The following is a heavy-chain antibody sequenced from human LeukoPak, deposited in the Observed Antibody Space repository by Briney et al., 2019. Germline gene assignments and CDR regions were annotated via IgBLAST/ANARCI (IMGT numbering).Heavy chain of an antibody. J-gene: IGHJ4*02. CDR2: ISGSGGNT. Sequence: PGGSLRLSCAASGFTFSNHAMSWVRQAPGKGLEWVSTISGSGGNTYYADSVKGRFTISRDNSKNTQYLQTSSLRADDTALYYCAKVLSGWYGTDYWGQGTLVTVSS. CDR3: AKVLSGWYGTDY. V-gene: IGHV3-23*01. CDR1: GFTFSNHA. D-gene: IGHD6-19*01.